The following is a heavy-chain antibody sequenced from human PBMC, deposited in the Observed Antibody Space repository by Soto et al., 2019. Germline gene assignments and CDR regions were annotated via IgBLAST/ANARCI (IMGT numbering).Heavy chain of an antibody. CDR2: INPNSGGT. CDR1: GYTFTGYY. J-gene: IGHJ5*02. Sequence: VASVKVSCKASGYTFTGYYMHWVRQAPGQGLEWMGWINPNSGGTNYAQKFQGRVTMTRDTSIGTAYMELSRLRSDDTAVYYCARVGYYDSSGYGGPNWFDPWGQGTLVTVSS. D-gene: IGHD3-22*01. CDR3: ARVGYYDSSGYGGPNWFDP. V-gene: IGHV1-2*02.